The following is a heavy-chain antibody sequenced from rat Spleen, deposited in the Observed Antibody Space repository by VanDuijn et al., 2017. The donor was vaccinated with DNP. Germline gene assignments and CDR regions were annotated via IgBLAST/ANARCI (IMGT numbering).Heavy chain of an antibody. D-gene: IGHD1-7*01. CDR3: ATHDYASWG. Sequence: EVQLVESGGGLVQPGRSLKVSCAASGFTFSNYGMHWIRQAPTKGLEWVASISPSGGSTDYRDAVKGRFTISRDNAKSTLYLQMDSLRSEDTATYYCATHDYASWGWGQGVMVTVSS. CDR2: ISPSGGST. J-gene: IGHJ2*01. V-gene: IGHV5-19*01. CDR1: GFTFSNYG.